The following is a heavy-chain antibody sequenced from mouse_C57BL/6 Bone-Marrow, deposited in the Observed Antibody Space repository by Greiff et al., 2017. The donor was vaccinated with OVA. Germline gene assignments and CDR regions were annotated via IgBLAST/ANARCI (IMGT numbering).Heavy chain of an antibody. Sequence: EVQLQQSGPELVKPGASVKISCKASGYTFTDYYMNWVKQSHGKSLEWIGDINPNNGGTSYNQKFKGKATLTVDKSSSTAYMELRSLTSEDSAVYYCARYHGSSFFDYWGQGTTLTVSS. J-gene: IGHJ2*01. CDR1: GYTFTDYY. CDR3: ARYHGSSFFDY. D-gene: IGHD1-1*01. CDR2: INPNNGGT. V-gene: IGHV1-26*01.